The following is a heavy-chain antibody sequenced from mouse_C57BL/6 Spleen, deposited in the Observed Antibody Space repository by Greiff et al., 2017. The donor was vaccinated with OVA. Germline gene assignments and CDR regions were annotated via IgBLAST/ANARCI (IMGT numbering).Heavy chain of an antibody. V-gene: IGHV1-82*01. CDR1: GYAFSSSW. D-gene: IGHD1-3*01. Sequence: QVQLKQSGPELVKPGASVKISCKASGYAFSSSWMNWVKQRPGKGLEWIGRIYPGDGDTNYNGKFKGKATLTADKSSSTAYMQLSSLISEDSAVYFCARSLKGAMDYWGQGTSVTVSS. CDR2: IYPGDGDT. J-gene: IGHJ4*01. CDR3: ARSLKGAMDY.